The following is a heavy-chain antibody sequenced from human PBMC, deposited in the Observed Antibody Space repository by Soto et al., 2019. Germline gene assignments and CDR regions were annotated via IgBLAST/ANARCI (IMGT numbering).Heavy chain of an antibody. V-gene: IGHV1-3*04. CDR3: ARWGLETAGPDY. J-gene: IGHJ4*02. CDR2: INTANGKT. CDR1: GSILTSNA. D-gene: IGHD6-13*01. Sequence: QAQLVQSGAEEKKPGASVKISCKASGSILTSNAIHWVRQAPEQRLEWMGWINTANGKTKYSQKFQGRVTITTDTDASTAYMELSSLISEDTAVYYCARWGLETAGPDYWGQGTLVTVSS.